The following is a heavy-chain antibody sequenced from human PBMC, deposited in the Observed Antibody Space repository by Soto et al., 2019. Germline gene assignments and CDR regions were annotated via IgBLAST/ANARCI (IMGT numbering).Heavy chain of an antibody. CDR2: IYYSGST. D-gene: IGHD6-6*01. CDR1: GASMSSGGYY. J-gene: IGHJ5*02. Sequence: QVQLQESGPGLVKPSQTLSLTCTVSGASMSSGGYYWTWIRQSPGKGLEWIGYIYYSGSTYYNPSLKSRVAISLDTSRSQFSLTLHSVTAADTAIYYCARDRHNNFFDPWGQGTLVTVSS. CDR3: ARDRHNNFFDP. V-gene: IGHV4-31*03.